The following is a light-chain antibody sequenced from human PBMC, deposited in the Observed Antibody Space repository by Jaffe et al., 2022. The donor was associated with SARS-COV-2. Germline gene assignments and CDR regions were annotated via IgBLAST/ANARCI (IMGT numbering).Light chain of an antibody. CDR2: EVN. J-gene: IGLJ2*01. CDR3: SSHTGSTLV. Sequence: QSALTQPPSASGSPGQSVTISCTGTSSDVGAYNYVSWYQQHPGKAPKVMISEVNKRPSGVPDRFSGSKSGNTASLTVSGLQAEDEADYYCSSHTGSTLVFGGGTRLTVL. CDR1: SSDVGAYNY. V-gene: IGLV2-8*01.